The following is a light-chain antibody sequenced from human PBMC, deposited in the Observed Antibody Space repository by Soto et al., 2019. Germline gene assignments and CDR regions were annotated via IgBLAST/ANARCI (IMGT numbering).Light chain of an antibody. J-gene: IGKJ4*01. CDR2: DAF. V-gene: IGKV1-13*02. Sequence: IQLTQSPSSLSASVGDRVTITCRAGQDIGSALAWYQQRPGKAPKLLLYDAFNLEAGVPSRFSGSGSGTAFTLTITCLRPEDFATYYCQQFNGFPLTFGGGTKVQIQ. CDR3: QQFNGFPLT. CDR1: QDIGSA.